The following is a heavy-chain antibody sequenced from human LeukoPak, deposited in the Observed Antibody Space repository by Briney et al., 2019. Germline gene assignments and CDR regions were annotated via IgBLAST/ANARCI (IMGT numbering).Heavy chain of an antibody. D-gene: IGHD6-13*01. CDR1: GYTFTSYF. Sequence: ASVKVSCKASGYTFTSYFIHWVRQAPGQGLEWMGIINPSGGGTSSAQKFQGRVTMTRDTSTSTVYMELSSLRSEDTAVYYCASGQLRIAAAGTQGLPTHWGQGTLVTVSS. J-gene: IGHJ4*02. CDR3: ASGQLRIAAAGTQGLPTH. CDR2: INPSGGGT. V-gene: IGHV1-46*01.